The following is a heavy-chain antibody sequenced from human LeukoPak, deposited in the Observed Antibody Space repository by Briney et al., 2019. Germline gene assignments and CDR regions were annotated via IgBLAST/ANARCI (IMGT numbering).Heavy chain of an antibody. V-gene: IGHV3-23*01. CDR3: AKDRVHSNNWPRQPDL. D-gene: IGHD6-13*01. CDR2: ISGSGGPT. CDR1: GFTFSSYA. Sequence: GGSLRLSCSASGFTFSSYAMSWVRQAPGKGLEWVSSISGSGGPTYYADSVKGRFTISRDNSKNTLNLQMNNLRAEDTAVYYCAKDRVHSNNWPRQPDLWGRGTLVTVSS. J-gene: IGHJ2*01.